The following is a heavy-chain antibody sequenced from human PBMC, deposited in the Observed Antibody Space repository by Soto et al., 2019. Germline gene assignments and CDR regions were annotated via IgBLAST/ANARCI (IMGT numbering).Heavy chain of an antibody. CDR3: ARMGYYYDSSGYPNALYYYYGMDV. CDR1: GFTFSSYS. D-gene: IGHD3-22*01. V-gene: IGHV3-21*01. CDR2: ISSSSSYI. J-gene: IGHJ6*02. Sequence: GGSLRLSCAASGFTFSSYSMNWVRQAPGKGLEWVSSISSSSSYIYYADSVKGRFTISRDNAKNTLYLQMNSLRAEDTAVYYCARMGYYYDSSGYPNALYYYYGMDVWGQGTTVTVSS.